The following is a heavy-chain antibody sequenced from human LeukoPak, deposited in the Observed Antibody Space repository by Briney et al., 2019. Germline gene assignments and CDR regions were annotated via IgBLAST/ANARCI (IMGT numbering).Heavy chain of an antibody. V-gene: IGHV4-59*08. Sequence: PSETLSLTCTVSGGSMSSYYWSWIRQPPGKGLEWIGYIYYSGYTNYNPSLKSRVTISLDTSKNQFSLKLSSVTAADTAVYYCAGGVCTSTSCYAGDYGMDVWGQGTPVTVSS. CDR3: AGGVCTSTSCYAGDYGMDV. CDR1: GGSMSSYY. CDR2: IYYSGYT. D-gene: IGHD2-2*01. J-gene: IGHJ6*02.